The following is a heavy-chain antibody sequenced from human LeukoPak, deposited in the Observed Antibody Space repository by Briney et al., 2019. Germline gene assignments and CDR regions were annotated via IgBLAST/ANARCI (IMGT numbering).Heavy chain of an antibody. CDR1: GGSISSGGYY. CDR2: IYYSGSI. CDR3: ASTPVRDYVWGSYRPQGFDP. Sequence: SQTLSLTCTVSGGSISSGGYYWSWIRQHPGKGLEWIGYIYYSGSIYYNPSLKSRVTISVDTSKNQFSLKLSSVTAADTAVYYCASTPVRDYVWGSYRPQGFDPWGQGTLVTVSS. J-gene: IGHJ5*02. D-gene: IGHD3-16*02. V-gene: IGHV4-31*03.